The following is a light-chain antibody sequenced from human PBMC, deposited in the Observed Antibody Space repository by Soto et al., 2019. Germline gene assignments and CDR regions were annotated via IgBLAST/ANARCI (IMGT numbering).Light chain of an antibody. Sequence: EIVMTQSPATLSVSPGERATLSCRASQSVSSNLAWYQQKPGQAPRLLIYGASTRATGIPARFSGSGSGTAFTLTIRSLQSEDFAVYYCQQYNNWPVAFGQGPKVEIK. J-gene: IGKJ1*01. CDR3: QQYNNWPVA. CDR1: QSVSSN. CDR2: GAS. V-gene: IGKV3-15*01.